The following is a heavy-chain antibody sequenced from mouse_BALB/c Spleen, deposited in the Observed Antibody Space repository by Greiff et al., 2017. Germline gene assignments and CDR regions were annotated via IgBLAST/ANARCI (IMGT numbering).Heavy chain of an antibody. Sequence: EVKLVESGGGLVQPGGSLKLSCAASGFTFSSYTMSWVRQTPEKRLEWVAYISNGGGSTYYPDTVKGRFTISRDNAKNTLYLQMSSLKSEDTAMYYCARHDGYYRYYFDYWGQGTTLTVSS. D-gene: IGHD2-3*01. CDR3: ARHDGYYRYYFDY. V-gene: IGHV5-12-2*01. J-gene: IGHJ2*01. CDR2: ISNGGGST. CDR1: GFTFSSYT.